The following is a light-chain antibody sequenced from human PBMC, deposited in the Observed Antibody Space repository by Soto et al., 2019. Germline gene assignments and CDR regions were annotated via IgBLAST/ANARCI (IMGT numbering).Light chain of an antibody. CDR1: QSVNSNY. CDR3: QQYAGSLSWT. J-gene: IGKJ1*01. Sequence: EIVMTQSPATLSVSPGERATLSCRASQSVNSNYLVWYQQNPGQAPRLLIYGSSIRATGIPDRFSGSGSGTDFTLTISRLEPEDFAVYYCQQYAGSLSWTFGQGTKGDIK. CDR2: GSS. V-gene: IGKV3-20*01.